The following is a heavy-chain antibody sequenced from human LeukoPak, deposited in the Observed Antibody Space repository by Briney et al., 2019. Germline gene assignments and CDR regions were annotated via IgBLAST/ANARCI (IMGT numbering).Heavy chain of an antibody. CDR1: GFTFSSYG. D-gene: IGHD5-24*01. CDR2: IRYDGSNK. J-gene: IGHJ4*02. V-gene: IGHV3-30*02. Sequence: GGSLRLSCAASGFTFSSYGMHWVRQAPGKGLEWVAFIRYDGSNKYYADSVKGRFTISRDNSKNTLYLQMNSLRAEDTAVYYCAKVDRDGYKLGDYWGQGTLVTVSS. CDR3: AKVDRDGYKLGDY.